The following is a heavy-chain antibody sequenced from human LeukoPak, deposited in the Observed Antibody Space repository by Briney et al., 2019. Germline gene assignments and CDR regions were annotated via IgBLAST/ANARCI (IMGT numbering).Heavy chain of an antibody. D-gene: IGHD3-22*01. V-gene: IGHV3-64*01. CDR3: ARRNYYVSSGYFSGDAFDI. CDR2: ISSNGGST. Sequence: GGSLRLSCAASGFTFSSYAMHWVRQAPGKGLEFVSAISSNGGSTYYAKSVKGRFTVSRDNSKNTLSLQMGSLRAEDMAVYYCARRNYYVSSGYFSGDAFDIWGQGTLVTVSS. CDR1: GFTFSSYA. J-gene: IGHJ4*02.